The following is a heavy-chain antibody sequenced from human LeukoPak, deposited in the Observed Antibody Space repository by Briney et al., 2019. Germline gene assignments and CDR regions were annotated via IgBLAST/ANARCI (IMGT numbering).Heavy chain of an antibody. CDR1: GYTFTCYY. J-gene: IGHJ5*02. CDR2: INPNSGGT. D-gene: IGHD3-3*01. V-gene: IGHV1-2*02. CDR3: ARENSQRYYDFWSGYTNWFDP. Sequence: ASVKVSCKASGYTFTCYYMHRMRHPHGQGLELMGWINPNSGGTNYAQKVQGRVTMTRDTSISTAYMELSRLRSDDTAVYYCARENSQRYYDFWSGYTNWFDPWGQGTLVTVSS.